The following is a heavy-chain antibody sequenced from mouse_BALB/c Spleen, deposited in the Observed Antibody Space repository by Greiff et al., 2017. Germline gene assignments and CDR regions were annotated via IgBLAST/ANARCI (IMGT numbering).Heavy chain of an antibody. CDR1: GYTFTSYW. CDR2: IYPGDGDT. V-gene: IGHV1-87*01. Sequence: VQLQQSGAELARPGASVKLSCKASGYTFTSYWMQWVKQRPGQGLEWIGAIYPGDGDTRYTQKFKGKATLTADKSSSTAYMQLSSLSSEDSAVYYCAREVECDYDDYAMDYWGQGTSVTVSS. D-gene: IGHD2-4*01. CDR3: AREVECDYDDYAMDY. J-gene: IGHJ4*01.